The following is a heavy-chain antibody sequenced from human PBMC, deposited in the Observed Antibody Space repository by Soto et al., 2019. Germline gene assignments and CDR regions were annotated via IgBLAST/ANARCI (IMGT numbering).Heavy chain of an antibody. V-gene: IGHV1-69*01. J-gene: IGHJ5*02. Sequence: QVQLVQSGAEVQKPGSSVKVSCKASGGTFSSYAISWVRQAPGQGLEWMGGIIPIFGTANYAQKFQGRVTITADESTSTAYMELSSLRSEDTAVYYCARAPGVVVAAPDNWFDPWGQGTLVTVSS. CDR1: GGTFSSYA. CDR2: IIPIFGTA. D-gene: IGHD2-15*01. CDR3: ARAPGVVVAAPDNWFDP.